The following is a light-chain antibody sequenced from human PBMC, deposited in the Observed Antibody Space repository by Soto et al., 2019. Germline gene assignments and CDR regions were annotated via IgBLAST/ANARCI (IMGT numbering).Light chain of an antibody. J-gene: IGLJ7*01. CDR3: ISYIPITTTHWV. Sequence: QSALTQPASVSGSPGQSITISCTGTNSDVGGYDRVSWYQHHPGKAPKLLIFEVYNRPSGISDRFSGSKSGDTASLTIAGLQAEDEADYYCISYIPITTTHWVFGGGTQLTVL. CDR2: EVY. V-gene: IGLV2-14*01. CDR1: NSDVGGYDR.